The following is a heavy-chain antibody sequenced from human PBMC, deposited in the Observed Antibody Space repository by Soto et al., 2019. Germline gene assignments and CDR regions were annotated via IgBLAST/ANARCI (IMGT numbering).Heavy chain of an antibody. CDR3: AKSHSSGYDYFDY. CDR1: GFTFSSYA. Sequence: PGGSLRLSCAASGFTFSSYAMNWVRQAPGKGLEWVSAISGGGGSTYYADSVKGRFTISRDNSKNTLYLQMNSLRAEDTAVYYCAKSHSSGYDYFDYWGQGTLVTVSS. D-gene: IGHD3-22*01. J-gene: IGHJ4*02. V-gene: IGHV3-23*01. CDR2: ISGGGGST.